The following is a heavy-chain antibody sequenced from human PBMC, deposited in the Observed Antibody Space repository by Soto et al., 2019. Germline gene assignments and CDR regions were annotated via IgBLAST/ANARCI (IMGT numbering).Heavy chain of an antibody. V-gene: IGHV1-18*01. J-gene: IGHJ6*03. D-gene: IGHD3-10*01. CDR3: ARLSGGVRGVPEDLYYYYYMDV. Sequence: ASVKVSCKASGYTFTSYGISWVRQAPGQGLEWMGWISAYNGNTNYAQKLQGRVTMTTDTSTSTAYMELRSLRSDDTAVYYCARLSGGVRGVPEDLYYYYYMDVWGKGTTVTVSS. CDR2: ISAYNGNT. CDR1: GYTFTSYG.